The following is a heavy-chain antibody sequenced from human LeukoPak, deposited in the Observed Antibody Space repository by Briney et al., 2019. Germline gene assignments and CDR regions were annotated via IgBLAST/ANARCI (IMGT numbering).Heavy chain of an antibody. CDR1: GGSISSGDYY. J-gene: IGHJ5*02. D-gene: IGHD1-14*01. CDR2: IYYSGST. CDR3: ARVNLGPTGWFDP. V-gene: IGHV4-30-4*01. Sequence: PSQTLSLTCTVSGGSISSGDYYWSWIRQPPGKGLEWIGYIYYSGSTYYNPSLKSRVTISVDTSKNQFSLKLSSVTAADTAVYYCARVNLGPTGWFDPWGQGTLVTVSS.